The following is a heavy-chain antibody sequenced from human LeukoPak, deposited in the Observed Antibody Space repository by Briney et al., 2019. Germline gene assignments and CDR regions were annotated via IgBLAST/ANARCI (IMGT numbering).Heavy chain of an antibody. Sequence: SETLSLTCTVSGGSISSYYWSWIRRPAGKGLEWIGRIYTSGSTNYNPSLKSRVTMSVDTSKNQFSLKLSSVTAADTAVYYCARDLNYYDSSGYSYYYYYMDVWGKGTTVTVSS. CDR1: GGSISSYY. D-gene: IGHD3-22*01. CDR2: IYTSGST. V-gene: IGHV4-4*07. J-gene: IGHJ6*03. CDR3: ARDLNYYDSSGYSYYYYYMDV.